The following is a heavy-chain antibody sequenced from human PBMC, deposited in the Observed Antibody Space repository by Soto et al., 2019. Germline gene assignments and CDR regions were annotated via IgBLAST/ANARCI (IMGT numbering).Heavy chain of an antibody. J-gene: IGHJ6*02. CDR2: INAGNGNT. D-gene: IGHD1-26*01. V-gene: IGHV1-3*01. CDR1: GYTFTSYA. Sequence: ASVKVSCKASGYTFTSYAMHWVRQAPGQRLEWMGWINAGNGNTKYSQKFQGRVTITRDTSASTAYMELSSLRSEDTAVYYCARDRGASLSYCYYYGMDVWGQGTTVTVSS. CDR3: ARDRGASLSYCYYYGMDV.